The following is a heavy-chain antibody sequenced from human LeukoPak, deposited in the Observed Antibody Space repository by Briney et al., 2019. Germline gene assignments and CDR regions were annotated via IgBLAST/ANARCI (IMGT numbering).Heavy chain of an antibody. CDR2: INHSGST. CDR3: ARGRKVLRYFDWLLQLDY. J-gene: IGHJ4*02. Sequence: PSETLSLTCAVYGGSFSGYHWSWIRQFPGKGLEWIGEINHSGSTNYNPSLKSRVTISVDTSKNQFSLKLSSVTAADTAVYYCARGRKVLRYFDWLLQLDYWGQGTLVTVSS. V-gene: IGHV4-34*01. D-gene: IGHD3-9*01. CDR1: GGSFSGYH.